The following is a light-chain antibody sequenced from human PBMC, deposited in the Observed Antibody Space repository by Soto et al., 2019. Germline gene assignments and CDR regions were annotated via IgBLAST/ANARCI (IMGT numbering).Light chain of an antibody. Sequence: DIQMTQSPSSLSASVGDRVTITCRASQSISSYLNWYQQKPGKAPKLLIYAASSLQSGVPSRFSGSGSGTDFTLTNSSLQPEYFATYYCKQSYSTSWTFGQRTKVEIK. CDR2: AAS. CDR1: QSISSY. V-gene: IGKV1-39*01. J-gene: IGKJ1*01. CDR3: KQSYSTSWT.